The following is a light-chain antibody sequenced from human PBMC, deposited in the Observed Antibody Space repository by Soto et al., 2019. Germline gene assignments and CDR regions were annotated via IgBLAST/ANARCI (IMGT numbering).Light chain of an antibody. CDR3: QQYGSSPWT. Sequence: ETVLTQSPGTLSLSPGERATLSCRASQTIRSNYLAWYRQTPGQAPRLLIYGASNRATGIADRFSGSGSGTDFTLTIIRLEPEDFALYYRQQYGSSPWTFGQGTKVEIK. J-gene: IGKJ1*01. V-gene: IGKV3-20*01. CDR1: QTIRSNY. CDR2: GAS.